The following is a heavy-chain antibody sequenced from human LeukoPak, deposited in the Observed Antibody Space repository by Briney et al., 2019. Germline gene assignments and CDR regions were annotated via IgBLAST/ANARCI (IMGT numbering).Heavy chain of an antibody. CDR2: ITNSSSNT. D-gene: IGHD3-3*01. V-gene: IGHV3-23*01. CDR3: ARDHGDFLTDTFDS. J-gene: IGHJ4*02. CDR1: GFTFSSYA. Sequence: GGSLRLSCAASGFTFSSYAMSWVRQAPGKGLEWVSSITNSSSNTYYADSVKGRFTISRDNSKNTVYLQMNSLRVEDTAVYYCARDHGDFLTDTFDSWGQGTLVTVSS.